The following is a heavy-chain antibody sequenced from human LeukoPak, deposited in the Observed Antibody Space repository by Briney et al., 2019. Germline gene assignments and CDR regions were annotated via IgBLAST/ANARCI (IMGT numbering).Heavy chain of an antibody. J-gene: IGHJ5*02. V-gene: IGHV1-2*02. CDR2: INPNSGGT. D-gene: IGHD2-2*01. CDR3: ASRGYCSSTSCSAPFDP. Sequence: ASVKVSCKASGYTFTGYYMQWVRQAPGQGLEWMGWINPNSGGTNYAQKFQGRVTMTRDTSISTAYMELSRLRSDDTAVYYCASRGYCSSTSCSAPFDPWGQGTLVTVSS. CDR1: GYTFTGYY.